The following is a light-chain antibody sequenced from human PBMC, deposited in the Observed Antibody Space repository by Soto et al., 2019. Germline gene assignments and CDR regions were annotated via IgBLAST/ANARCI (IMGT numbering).Light chain of an antibody. Sequence: DSQLTQSPSFLSASVGDSVTITCPASQGSSNYLAWYQQKPGKAPKFLIYAASTWQAGVPSRFSGSGSGTDFTLTISSLQPEDVAAYYCQKYNSAPLTFGGGTKVDIK. J-gene: IGKJ4*01. CDR3: QKYNSAPLT. CDR2: AAS. CDR1: QGSSNY. V-gene: IGKV1-27*01.